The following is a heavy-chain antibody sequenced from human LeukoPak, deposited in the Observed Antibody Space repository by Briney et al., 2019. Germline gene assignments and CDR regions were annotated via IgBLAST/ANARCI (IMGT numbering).Heavy chain of an antibody. V-gene: IGHV3-21*01. J-gene: IGHJ3*02. CDR2: ISSSSSYI. D-gene: IGHD3-9*01. CDR1: GFTFSSYS. CDR3: ARDRHYDILTPDAFDI. Sequence: PGGSLRLSCAASGFTFSSYSMNWVRQAPGKGLEWVSSISSSSSYIYYADSVKGRFTISRDNAKNSLYLQMNSLRAEDTAVYYCARDRHYDILTPDAFDIWGQGTMVTVSS.